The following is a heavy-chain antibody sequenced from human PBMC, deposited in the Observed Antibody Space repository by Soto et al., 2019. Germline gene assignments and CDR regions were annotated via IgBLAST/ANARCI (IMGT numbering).Heavy chain of an antibody. Sequence: PGGSLRLACAASGFTFSSYWMSWVRQDPGKGLERVANIKQDGSEKYYVDSVKGRFAISRENAKNSLYLQMNSLRVEDTAVYYCARDDSTGGGMDVWGQGATVTVS. CDR3: ARDDSTGGGMDV. CDR1: GFTFSSYW. J-gene: IGHJ6*02. V-gene: IGHV3-7*04. D-gene: IGHD3-22*01. CDR2: IKQDGSEK.